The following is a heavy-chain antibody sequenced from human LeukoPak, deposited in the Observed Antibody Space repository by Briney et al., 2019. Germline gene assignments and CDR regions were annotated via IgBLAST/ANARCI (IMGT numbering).Heavy chain of an antibody. Sequence: GGSLRLSCAASGFTFSDYYMSWIRQAPGKGLEWVSYISSSGSTIYYADSVKGRFTISRDNAKNSLYLQMNSLRAEDTAVYYCASERWLQSEKAYDAFDIWGQGTMVTVPS. J-gene: IGHJ3*02. D-gene: IGHD5-24*01. CDR1: GFTFSDYY. CDR2: ISSSGSTI. V-gene: IGHV3-11*04. CDR3: ASERWLQSEKAYDAFDI.